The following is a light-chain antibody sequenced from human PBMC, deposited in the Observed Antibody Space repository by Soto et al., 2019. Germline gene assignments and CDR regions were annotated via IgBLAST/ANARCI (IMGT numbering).Light chain of an antibody. CDR2: DAS. J-gene: IGKJ1*01. Sequence: DIQMTQSPSTLSASVGDRVTITCRASQSLGIWLAWHQQKPGKAPKLLIYDASTLKSGVPSRFSGSGSGTKFTLTISSLQPDDFATYYCQEYNSYLGTFGQGTKVDIK. CDR1: QSLGIW. CDR3: QEYNSYLGT. V-gene: IGKV1-5*01.